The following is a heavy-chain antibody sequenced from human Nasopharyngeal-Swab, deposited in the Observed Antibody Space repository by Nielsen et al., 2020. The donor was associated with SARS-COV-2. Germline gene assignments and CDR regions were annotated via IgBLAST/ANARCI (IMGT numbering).Heavy chain of an antibody. CDR3: ATEPPTTIGARPDY. J-gene: IGHJ4*02. Sequence: GGSLRLSCAASGFTFSDYEMNWVRQAPGKGLKWVSYIARDGSTIYYADSVKGRFTISRDNAKNSLYLQMNSLRAEDTAVYYCATEPPTTIGARPDYWGQGTLVTVSS. V-gene: IGHV3-48*03. CDR2: IARDGSTI. D-gene: IGHD6-6*01. CDR1: GFTFSDYE.